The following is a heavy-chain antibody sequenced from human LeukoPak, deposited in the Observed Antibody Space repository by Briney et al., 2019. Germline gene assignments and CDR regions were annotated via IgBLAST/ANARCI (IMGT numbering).Heavy chain of an antibody. D-gene: IGHD6-19*01. CDR2: MRYDGGDK. CDR3: AKALLAVAGPFDS. V-gene: IGHV3-30*02. CDR1: GFTFSHYH. Sequence: PGGPLRLSCAASGFTFSHYHMLWVRQAPGKGLEWVAFMRYDGGDKYYADSVKGRFTISRDNSKNTVSLQMNSLRAEDTAMYYCAKALLAVAGPFDSWGEGTLLTVSS. J-gene: IGHJ4*02.